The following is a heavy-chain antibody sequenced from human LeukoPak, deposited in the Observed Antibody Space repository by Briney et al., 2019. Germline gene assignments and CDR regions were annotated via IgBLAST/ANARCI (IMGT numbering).Heavy chain of an antibody. Sequence: KPSETLSLTCAVYGGSFGGYYWSWIRQPPGKGLEWIGEINHSGSTNYNPSLKSRVTISVDTSKNQFSLKLSSVTAADTAVYYCARGYSSSGNLIDYWGQGTLVTVSS. J-gene: IGHJ4*02. CDR3: ARGYSSSGNLIDY. V-gene: IGHV4-34*01. CDR1: GGSFGGYY. D-gene: IGHD6-13*01. CDR2: INHSGST.